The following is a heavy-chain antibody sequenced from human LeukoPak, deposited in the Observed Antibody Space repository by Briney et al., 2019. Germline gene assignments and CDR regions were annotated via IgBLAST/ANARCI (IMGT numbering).Heavy chain of an antibody. Sequence: GESLMISCKGSGYSFTSYWISWVRQMPGKGLEWMGRIDPSDSYTNYSPSFQGHVTISADKSISTAYLQWSSLKASDTAMYYCARHSITMVRGVSYYYGMDVWGKGTTVTVSS. CDR1: GYSFTSYW. D-gene: IGHD3-10*01. J-gene: IGHJ6*04. V-gene: IGHV5-10-1*01. CDR2: IDPSDSYT. CDR3: ARHSITMVRGVSYYYGMDV.